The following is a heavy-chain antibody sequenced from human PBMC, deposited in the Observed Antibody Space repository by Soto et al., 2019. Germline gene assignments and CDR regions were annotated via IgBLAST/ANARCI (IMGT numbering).Heavy chain of an antibody. D-gene: IGHD3-22*01. V-gene: IGHV1-69*06. J-gene: IGHJ3*02. CDR3: ARELSYDSSGYPLNAFDI. CDR1: GGTFSSYA. CDR2: IIPIFGTV. Sequence: GASVKVSCKASGGTFSSYAISWVRQAPGQGLEWMGGIIPIFGTVNYAQKFQGKVTITADKSMSTVYMELSSLRSEDTAVYYCARELSYDSSGYPLNAFDIWGQGTMVTVSS.